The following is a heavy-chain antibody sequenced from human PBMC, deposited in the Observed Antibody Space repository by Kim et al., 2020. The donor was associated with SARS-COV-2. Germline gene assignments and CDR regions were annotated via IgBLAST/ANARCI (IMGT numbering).Heavy chain of an antibody. J-gene: IGHJ4*02. CDR1: GYNFASYW. D-gene: IGHD6-13*01. CDR3: ARLTGSSWSLIDY. CDR2: IYPRDSDT. V-gene: IGHV5-51*01. Sequence: GESLKISCKGSGYNFASYWIGWVRQMPGEDLEWMGIIYPRDSDTRYSPSFQGQVTISADKSISTAYLLWSSLKASDTAMYYCARLTGSSWSLIDYWGQGTLVTVSS.